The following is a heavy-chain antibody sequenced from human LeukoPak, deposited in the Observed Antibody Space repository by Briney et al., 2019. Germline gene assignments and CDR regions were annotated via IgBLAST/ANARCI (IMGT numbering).Heavy chain of an antibody. CDR1: GYTFTSYD. CDR3: ARAPARVGMVRGVTRWFDP. D-gene: IGHD3-10*01. Sequence: ASVKVSCKASGYTFTSYDINWVRQATGQGLEWMGWMNPNSGNTGYAQKFQGRVTMTRNTSISTAYMELSSLRSEDTAVYYCARAPARVGMVRGVTRWFDPWGQGTLVTVSS. J-gene: IGHJ5*02. V-gene: IGHV1-8*01. CDR2: MNPNSGNT.